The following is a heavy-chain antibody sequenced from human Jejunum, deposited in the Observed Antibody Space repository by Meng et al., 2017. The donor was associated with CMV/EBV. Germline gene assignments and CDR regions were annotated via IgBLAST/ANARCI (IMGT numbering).Heavy chain of an antibody. CDR3: ATSGLNYYGIDV. D-gene: IGHD3/OR15-3a*01. J-gene: IGHJ6*02. CDR1: GFSFRNTW. V-gene: IGHV3-15*05. CDR2: IKSKSDGAKT. Sequence: SGFSFRNTWMPWVRQVPGKGLEWLGRIKSKSDGAKTDYPAPLKGRVTISRDDSRNTLYLEMNALTTEDTGVYYCATSGLNYYGIDVWGQGTTVTVSS.